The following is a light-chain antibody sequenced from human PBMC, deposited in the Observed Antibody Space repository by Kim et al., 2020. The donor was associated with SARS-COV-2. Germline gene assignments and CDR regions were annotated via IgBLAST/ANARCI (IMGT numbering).Light chain of an antibody. V-gene: IGKV3-20*01. J-gene: IGKJ1*01. CDR1: QTVGNNF. Sequence: ENVLTQSPGTLSLSPGETATLSCRASQTVGNNFLAWYQQKPGQAPRLLIFGASRRATGIQDRFSGSASGTDFTLTISRLEPEDFAVYYCHQYDSSRQTFGQGTKVEIK. CDR2: GAS. CDR3: HQYDSSRQT.